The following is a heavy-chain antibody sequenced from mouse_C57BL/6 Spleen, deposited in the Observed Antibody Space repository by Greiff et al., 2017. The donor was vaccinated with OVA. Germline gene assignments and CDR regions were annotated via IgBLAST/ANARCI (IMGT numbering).Heavy chain of an antibody. V-gene: IGHV1-7*01. CDR2: INPSSGYT. J-gene: IGHJ3*01. CDR3: ARWWDSNYGNFAY. Sequence: QVQLQQSGAELAKPGASVKLSCKASGYTFTSYWMHWVKQRPGQGLEWIGYINPSSGYTKYNQKFKDKATLTADKSSSTAYMQLSSLTYEDSAVYYCARWWDSNYGNFAYWGQGTLVTVSA. D-gene: IGHD2-5*01. CDR1: GYTFTSYW.